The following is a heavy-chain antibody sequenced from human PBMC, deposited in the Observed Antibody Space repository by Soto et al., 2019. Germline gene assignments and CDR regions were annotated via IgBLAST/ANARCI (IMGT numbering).Heavy chain of an antibody. CDR1: DSSISSGYY. V-gene: IGHV4-38-2*01. CDR3: ARGGPYGSSLYYFDY. J-gene: IGHJ4*02. Sequence: SETLSLTCAVSDSSISSGYYWGWIRQPPGKGLEWIGSSYHSGSTYYDPSLKSRVTTSVDMSKNQFSLKLSSVTAADTAVYFCARGGPYGSSLYYFDYWGQGTLVTVSS. CDR2: SYHSGST. D-gene: IGHD6-13*01.